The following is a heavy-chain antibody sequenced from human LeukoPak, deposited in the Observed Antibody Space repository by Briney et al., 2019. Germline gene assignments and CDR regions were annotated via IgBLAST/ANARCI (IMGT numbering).Heavy chain of an antibody. CDR3: ARDAGNTIFGLDY. D-gene: IGHD3-3*01. V-gene: IGHV4-31*03. Sequence: SETLSLTCTVSGGSISSGGYYWSWIRQHPGKGLEWIGYIYYSGSTYYNPSLKSRVTISVDTSKNQFSLKLSSVTAADTAVYYCARDAGNTIFGLDYWGQGTLVTVPS. CDR2: IYYSGST. J-gene: IGHJ4*02. CDR1: GGSISSGGYY.